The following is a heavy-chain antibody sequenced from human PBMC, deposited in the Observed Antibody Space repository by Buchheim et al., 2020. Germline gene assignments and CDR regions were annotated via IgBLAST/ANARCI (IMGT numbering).Heavy chain of an antibody. CDR1: GGSLSTYY. V-gene: IGHV4-34*02. CDR2: INHSGST. J-gene: IGHJ4*02. CDR3: ARGKGRTGWHSGDY. D-gene: IGHD2-8*02. Sequence: QVQLQQWGAGLLKPSETLSLTCAVHGGSLSTYYWSWIRQPPGKGLEWIGEINHSGSTKYNPSLNSRVTILVDTSTNQFSLRLSSVTAADTAVYYCARGKGRTGWHSGDYWGQGTL.